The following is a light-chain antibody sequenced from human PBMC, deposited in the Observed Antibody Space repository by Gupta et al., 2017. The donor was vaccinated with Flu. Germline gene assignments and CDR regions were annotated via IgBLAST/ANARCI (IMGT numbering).Light chain of an antibody. Sequence: EIVLTQSPGTLSLSPGERATLSCRASQSINSNYLAWYQQKPGQAPRLLIYGASSRATGIPDRFGGSGSGTDFTLTISRLEPEGFAVYYCQQYVGSPRTFGQGSKVEIK. CDR3: QQYVGSPRT. V-gene: IGKV3-20*01. J-gene: IGKJ1*01. CDR1: QSINSNY. CDR2: GAS.